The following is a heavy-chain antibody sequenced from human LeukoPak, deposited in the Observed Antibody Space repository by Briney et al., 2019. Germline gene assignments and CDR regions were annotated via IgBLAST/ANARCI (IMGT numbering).Heavy chain of an antibody. CDR2: IVVGSGKQ. CDR1: GSTFTSSA. V-gene: IGHV1-58*02. D-gene: IGHD3-10*01. J-gene: IGHJ2*01. Sequence: SVKVSCKASGSTFTSSAMQWVRQARGQRLEWIGWIVVGSGKQNYAQKFQERVTITRDMSTSTAYMELSSLRSEDTAVYYCAALYGSGSYYNGHWYFDLWGRGTLVTVSS. CDR3: AALYGSGSYYNGHWYFDL.